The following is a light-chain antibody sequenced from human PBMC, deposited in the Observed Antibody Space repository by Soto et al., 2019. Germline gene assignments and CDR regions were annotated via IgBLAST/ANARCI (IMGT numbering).Light chain of an antibody. J-gene: IGKJ5*01. CDR2: GAS. CDR3: QQSYTTPIT. V-gene: IGKV1-39*01. CDR1: QTITTY. Sequence: DIQLTQSPSSLSASVGDRVTITCRASQTITTYLSWFQQKPGKAPKLLVYGASSLQGGVPSRFSGSGSGTEFTLTISSLQSEDFATYYCQQSYTTPITFGQGTRLEIK.